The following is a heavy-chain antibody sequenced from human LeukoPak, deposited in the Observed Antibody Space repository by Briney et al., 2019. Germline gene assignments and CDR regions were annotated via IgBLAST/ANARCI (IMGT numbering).Heavy chain of an antibody. CDR2: ISSSSSYI. J-gene: IGHJ4*02. V-gene: IGHV3-21*01. CDR1: GFTFSSYS. D-gene: IGHD6-6*01. Sequence: GESLRLSCAASGFTFSSYSMNWVRQAPGKGLEWASSISSSSSYIYYADSVKGRFTISRDNAKNSLYLQMNSLRAEDTAVYYCARDKSAARGYYFDYWGQGTLVTVSS. CDR3: ARDKSAARGYYFDY.